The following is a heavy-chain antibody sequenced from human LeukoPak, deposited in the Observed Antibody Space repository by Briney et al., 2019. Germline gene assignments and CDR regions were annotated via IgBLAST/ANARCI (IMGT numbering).Heavy chain of an antibody. Sequence: PSQTLSLTCTVSGGSITSAGYYWSWIRQHPGKGLEWIGYIYYSGNTYYNPSLKSRVTISVDTSKTQFSLRLSSVTAADTAVYYCASQIVVVRENWFDPWGQGTLVTVSS. V-gene: IGHV4-31*03. CDR3: ASQIVVVRENWFDP. CDR1: GGSITSAGYY. J-gene: IGHJ5*02. CDR2: IYYSGNT. D-gene: IGHD3-22*01.